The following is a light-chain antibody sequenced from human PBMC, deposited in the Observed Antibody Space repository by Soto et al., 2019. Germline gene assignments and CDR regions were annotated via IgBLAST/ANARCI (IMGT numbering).Light chain of an antibody. CDR1: QSISSY. Sequence: DIQMTQSPSSLSASVGDRVTITCRASQSISSYLNWYQQKPGKAPKLLIYKASSLESGVPSRFSGSGSGTDFTLTISCLQSEDFATYYCQQYYSYPRTFGQGTKVDIK. CDR3: QQYYSYPRT. J-gene: IGKJ1*01. CDR2: KAS. V-gene: IGKV1-39*01.